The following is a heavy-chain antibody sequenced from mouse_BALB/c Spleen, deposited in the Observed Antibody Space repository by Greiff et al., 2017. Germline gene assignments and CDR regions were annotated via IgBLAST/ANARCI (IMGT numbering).Heavy chain of an antibody. V-gene: IGHV2-6-7*01. CDR2: IWGDGST. CDR1: GFSLTSYG. Sequence: VHLVESGPGLVAPSQSLSITCTVSGFSLTSYGVNWVRQPPGKGLEWLGMIWGDGSTDYNSALKSRLSISKDNSKSQVFLKMNSLQTDDTARYYCARERERGYYFDYWGQGTTLTVSA. J-gene: IGHJ2*01. CDR3: ARERERGYYFDY.